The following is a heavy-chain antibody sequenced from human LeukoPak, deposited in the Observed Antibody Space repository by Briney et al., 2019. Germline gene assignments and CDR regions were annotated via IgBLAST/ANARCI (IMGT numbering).Heavy chain of an antibody. Sequence: GGSLRLSCAASGFTVSFYAMSWVRQAPGKGLEWVSVIYSGGSTYYADSVKGRFTISRDNSKNTLYLQMNSLRAEDTAVYYCARGHCSGGSCYYYYGMDVWGQGTTVTVSS. CDR1: GFTVSFYA. CDR2: IYSGGST. V-gene: IGHV3-53*01. CDR3: ARGHCSGGSCYYYYGMDV. D-gene: IGHD2-15*01. J-gene: IGHJ6*02.